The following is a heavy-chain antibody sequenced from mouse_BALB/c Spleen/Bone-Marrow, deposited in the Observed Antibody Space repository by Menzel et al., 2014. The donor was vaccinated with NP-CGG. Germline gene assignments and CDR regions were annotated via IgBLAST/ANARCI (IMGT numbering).Heavy chain of an antibody. J-gene: IGHJ2*01. V-gene: IGHV1S81*02. CDR1: GYTFTSYW. D-gene: IGHD1-1*01. CDR2: ISPSNGRT. Sequence: QVRLQQSGAELVKPGASVKLSCKASGYTFTSYWMHWVKQRPGQGLEWIGEISPSNGRTNYNEKFKSKATLTVDKSSSTAYMQLSSLTSEDSAVYYCARTTTAVATYYFDYWGQGTTLTVSS. CDR3: ARTTTAVATYYFDY.